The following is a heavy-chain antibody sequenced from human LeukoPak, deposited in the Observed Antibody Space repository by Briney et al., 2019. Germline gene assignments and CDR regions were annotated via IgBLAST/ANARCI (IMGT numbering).Heavy chain of an antibody. Sequence: GGSLRLSCAASGFTFSSYAMSWVRQAPGKGLEWVSAISGSGGSTYYADSVKGRFTISRDNSKNTLYLQMNSLRAEDTAVYYCAKGHGDIVVVVAATIDYWGQGTLVTVSS. CDR3: AKGHGDIVVVVAATIDY. CDR1: GFTFSSYA. V-gene: IGHV3-23*01. D-gene: IGHD2-15*01. CDR2: ISGSGGST. J-gene: IGHJ4*02.